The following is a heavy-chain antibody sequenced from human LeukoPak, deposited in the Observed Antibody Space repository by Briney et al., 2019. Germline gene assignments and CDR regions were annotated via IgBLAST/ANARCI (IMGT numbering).Heavy chain of an antibody. CDR2: IRYDGSNK. V-gene: IGHV3-30*02. Sequence: GGSLRLSCSASGFTFTTYGMNWVRQAPGKGLEWVAFIRYDGSNKYYADSVKGRFTISRDNSKNTLYLQMNSLRAEDTAVYYCAKRYYYGSGSIDYWGQGTLVTVSS. D-gene: IGHD3-10*01. CDR1: GFTFTTYG. J-gene: IGHJ4*02. CDR3: AKRYYYGSGSIDY.